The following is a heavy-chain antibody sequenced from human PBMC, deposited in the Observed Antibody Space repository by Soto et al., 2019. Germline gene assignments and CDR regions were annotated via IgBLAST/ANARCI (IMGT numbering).Heavy chain of an antibody. CDR1: GFTFSSYA. CDR2: ISGSGGST. Sequence: GGSLRLSCXASGFTFSSYAMSWVRQAPGKGLEWVSAISGSGGSTYYADSVKGRFTISRDNSKNTLYLQMNSLRAEDTAVYYCARCPFNYCSGGSCYLNYFDYWGQGTLVTVSS. D-gene: IGHD2-15*01. CDR3: ARCPFNYCSGGSCYLNYFDY. V-gene: IGHV3-23*01. J-gene: IGHJ4*02.